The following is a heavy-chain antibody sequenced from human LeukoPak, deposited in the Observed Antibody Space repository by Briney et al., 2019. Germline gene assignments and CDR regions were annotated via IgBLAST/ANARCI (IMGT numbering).Heavy chain of an antibody. CDR3: AKDGPPYFDY. CDR1: GFTLSSYG. Sequence: PGGSLRLSCAVSGFTLSSYGMHWVRQAPGKGLEWVAFIRYGGSNKYYADSVKGRFTVSRDNSKNTLSLQMNSLRAEDTAVYYCAKDGPPYFDYWGQGTLVTVSS. V-gene: IGHV3-30*02. CDR2: IRYGGSNK. J-gene: IGHJ4*02.